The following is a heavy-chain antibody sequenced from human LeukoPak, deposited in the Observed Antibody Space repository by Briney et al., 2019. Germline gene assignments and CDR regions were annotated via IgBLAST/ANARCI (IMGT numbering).Heavy chain of an antibody. CDR2: TRYDGSTK. D-gene: IGHD3-10*02. V-gene: IGHV3-30*02. Sequence: PGGSLRLSCAASTFTFSDYAMHWVRQAPGKGLEWVAYTRYDGSTKFYVDSVKGRFTISRDNSKNTLYLQMNSLRPEDTAMYYCANVFGDQLEYWGQGSLVTISS. CDR1: TFTFSDYA. J-gene: IGHJ4*02. CDR3: ANVFGDQLEY.